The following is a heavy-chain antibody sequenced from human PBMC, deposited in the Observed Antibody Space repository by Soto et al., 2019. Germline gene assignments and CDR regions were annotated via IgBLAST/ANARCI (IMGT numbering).Heavy chain of an antibody. V-gene: IGHV3-23*01. CDR1: GFTFRSYA. J-gene: IGHJ4*02. D-gene: IGHD2-15*01. CDR2: VSIGGST. Sequence: DVQLLESGGGLVQPEGSLRLSCAAYGFTFRSYAMGWVRQGPGKGLEWVAVVSIGGSTHYADSVRGRFTISRDNSKNTLSLQMNSLTAEDTAVYFCAKRRGAGGHFDYWGQVALVTVSS. CDR3: AKRRGAGGHFDY.